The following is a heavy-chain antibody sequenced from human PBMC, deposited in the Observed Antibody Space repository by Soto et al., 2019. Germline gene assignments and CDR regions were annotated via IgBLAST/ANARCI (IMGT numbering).Heavy chain of an antibody. Sequence: QVQLQQWGAGLLKPSETLSLTCAVYGGSFSGYYWSWIRQPPGKGLEWIGEINHSGSTNYNPPLKSRVTISVDTSKNQFSLKLSSVTAADTAVYYCARRGGLRFLEWLLSFDSWGQGTLVTVSS. D-gene: IGHD3-3*01. CDR2: INHSGST. V-gene: IGHV4-34*01. CDR1: GGSFSGYY. CDR3: ARRGGLRFLEWLLSFDS. J-gene: IGHJ4*02.